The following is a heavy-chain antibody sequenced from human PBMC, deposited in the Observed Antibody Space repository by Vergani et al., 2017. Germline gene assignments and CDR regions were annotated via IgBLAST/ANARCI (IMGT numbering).Heavy chain of an antibody. J-gene: IGHJ5*02. D-gene: IGHD6-13*01. Sequence: QVTLKESGPVLVKPTETLTLTCTVSGFSLSNARMGVSWIRQPPGKALEWLAHIFSNDEKSYSKSLKSRLTISKDTSKSPVVLTMTNMDPVDTATYYCARTRGSSWYRAYNWFDPWGQGTLVTVSS. V-gene: IGHV2-26*01. CDR2: IFSNDEK. CDR1: GFSLSNARMG. CDR3: ARTRGSSWYRAYNWFDP.